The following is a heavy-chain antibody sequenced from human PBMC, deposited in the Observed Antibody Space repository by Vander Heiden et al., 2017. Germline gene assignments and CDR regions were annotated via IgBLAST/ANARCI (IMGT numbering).Heavy chain of an antibody. J-gene: IGHJ4*02. Sequence: QVQLPQSGPGLVKPSQTLSLTCAISGDSVSSNSAAWNWIRQSPSRGREWLGRTYYRSKWYNDYAVSVERRITINPDTSKRQFSRHLTSVTPEETAVYYCAREVAFCAGDCYSASFDFWGQGTLVTVSS. V-gene: IGHV6-1*01. CDR3: AREVAFCAGDCYSASFDF. D-gene: IGHD2-21*02. CDR1: GDSVSSNSAA. CDR2: TYYRSKWYN.